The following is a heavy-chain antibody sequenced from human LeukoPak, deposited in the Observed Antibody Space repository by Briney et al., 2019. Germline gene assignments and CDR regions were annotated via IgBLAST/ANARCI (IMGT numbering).Heavy chain of an antibody. Sequence: GGSLRLSCAPSGFTFSSYSMNWVRQAPEEGLGWVSYITIISSTTYYAYTVKGPFPMSRDNAQNSLWRQTSGLRARHTVLFYSASGYSYAFRSCGQGTLVTVSS. CDR3: ASGYSYAFRS. V-gene: IGHV3-48*04. D-gene: IGHD5-18*01. CDR2: ITIISSTT. J-gene: IGHJ5*02. CDR1: GFTFSSYS.